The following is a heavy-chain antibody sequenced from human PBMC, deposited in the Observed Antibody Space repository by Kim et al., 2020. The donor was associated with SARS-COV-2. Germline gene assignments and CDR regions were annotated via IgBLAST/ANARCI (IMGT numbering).Heavy chain of an antibody. D-gene: IGHD3-22*01. Sequence: GGSLRLSCAASGFIFSKHWMTWVCQAPGKGLEWVANIEQDGSEKHYVDSVKGRFTISRDNARNSLYLQMNSLRAEDTAVYYCARLFYFDGSAYRHFDYWGQGTLVIVSS. V-gene: IGHV3-7*03. J-gene: IGHJ4*02. CDR2: IEQDGSEK. CDR3: ARLFYFDGSAYRHFDY. CDR1: GFIFSKHW.